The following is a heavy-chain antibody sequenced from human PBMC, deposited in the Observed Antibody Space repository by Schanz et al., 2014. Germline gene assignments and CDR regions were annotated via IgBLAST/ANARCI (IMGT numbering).Heavy chain of an antibody. V-gene: IGHV3-48*01. CDR2: ISGSSSTK. CDR3: ARDLEGAFSSPRHDAFDV. CDR1: GITFSGYS. D-gene: IGHD3-3*01. Sequence: EVQLVESGGGLAQPGGSLRLSCAASGITFSGYSMNWVRQAPGKGLEWVSYISGSSSTKYYADSVKGRFTISRDNDKKFLYLKKTTLRAEDTAVYFCARDLEGAFSSPRHDAFDVWGQGTVVNVSS. J-gene: IGHJ3*01.